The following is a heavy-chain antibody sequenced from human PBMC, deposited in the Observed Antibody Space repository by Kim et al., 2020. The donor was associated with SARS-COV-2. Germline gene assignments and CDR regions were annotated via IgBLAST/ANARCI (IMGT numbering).Heavy chain of an antibody. CDR3: AKGAYCSGGSCYTFDY. Sequence: GGSLRLSCAASGFTFSSYVMSWVRQAPGKGLEWVSAISGSGGSTYYADSVKGRFTISRDNSKNTLYLQMNSLRAEDTAVYYCAKGAYCSGGSCYTFDYWGQGTLVTVSS. CDR2: ISGSGGST. V-gene: IGHV3-23*01. D-gene: IGHD2-15*01. CDR1: GFTFSSYV. J-gene: IGHJ4*02.